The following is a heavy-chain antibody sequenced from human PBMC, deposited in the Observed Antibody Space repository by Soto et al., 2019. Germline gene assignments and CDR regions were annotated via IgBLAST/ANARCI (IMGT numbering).Heavy chain of an antibody. CDR1: GFTVSSYA. CDR3: AEGDLDIVVFPSGLYGMDV. D-gene: IGHD2-2*03. CDR2: ISGGGGST. J-gene: IGHJ6*02. V-gene: IGHV3-23*01. Sequence: EVQLLESGGGLVQPGGSLRLSCAASGFTVSSYAMSWVRQAPGKGLEWVSAISGGGGSTYYADSVKGRFTISRDNSNNKLHLQMNSLRAEDAAVYYCAEGDLDIVVFPSGLYGMDVWGQGTTVTVSS.